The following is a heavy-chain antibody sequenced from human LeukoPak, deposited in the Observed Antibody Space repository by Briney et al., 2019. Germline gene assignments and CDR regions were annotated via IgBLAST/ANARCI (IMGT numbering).Heavy chain of an antibody. CDR1: GFTFSSYG. J-gene: IGHJ3*02. CDR2: ISYDGSNK. Sequence: GGSLRLSCAASGFTFSSYGMHWVRQAPGKGLEWVAVISYDGSNKYYADSVKGRFTISRDNSKNTLYLQMDSLRAEDTAVYYCAKDRRIQLGGDAFDIWGQGTMVTVSS. V-gene: IGHV3-30*18. D-gene: IGHD5-18*01. CDR3: AKDRRIQLGGDAFDI.